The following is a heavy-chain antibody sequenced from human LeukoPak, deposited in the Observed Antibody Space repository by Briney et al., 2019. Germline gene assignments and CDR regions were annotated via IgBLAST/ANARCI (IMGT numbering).Heavy chain of an antibody. V-gene: IGHV3-11*04. CDR3: AREVGMGITIFGVVNDAFDI. Sequence: GSLRLSCAASGFTFSDYYMSWIRQVPGKGLEWVSYISSSGSTIYYADSVKGRFTISRDNAKNSLYLQMNSLRAEDTAVYYCAREVGMGITIFGVVNDAFDIWGQGTMVTVSS. CDR1: GFTFSDYY. CDR2: ISSSGSTI. D-gene: IGHD3-3*01. J-gene: IGHJ3*02.